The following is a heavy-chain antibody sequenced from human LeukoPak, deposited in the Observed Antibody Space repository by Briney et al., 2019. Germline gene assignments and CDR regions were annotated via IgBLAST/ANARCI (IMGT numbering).Heavy chain of an antibody. D-gene: IGHD1-7*01. J-gene: IGHJ4*02. CDR1: GFTFSTSG. CDR3: AKGDNWNYAYYFDF. V-gene: IGHV3-73*01. CDR2: IRSKANSYAT. Sequence: RGSLRLSCVASGFTFSTSGMHWVRQASGKGLEWVGRIRSKANSYATAYAASVKGRFTISRDDSKNTAYLQMNSLKTEDTAVYYCAKGDNWNYAYYFDFWGQGTLVTVSS.